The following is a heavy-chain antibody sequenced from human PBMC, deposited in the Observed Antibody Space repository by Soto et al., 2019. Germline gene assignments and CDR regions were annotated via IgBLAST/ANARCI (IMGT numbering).Heavy chain of an antibody. CDR2: MYYNGRS. Sequence: SETLSLTCTVSGATISNYYWTWVRQPPGKGLEWIGYMYYNGRSDYNPSLKSRVTISVDTSKNQFSLKLFSVTAADTAVYYCARLRVATIWWFDPWGQGTLVTVSS. J-gene: IGHJ5*02. V-gene: IGHV4-59*08. CDR3: ARLRVATIWWFDP. D-gene: IGHD5-12*01. CDR1: GATISNYY.